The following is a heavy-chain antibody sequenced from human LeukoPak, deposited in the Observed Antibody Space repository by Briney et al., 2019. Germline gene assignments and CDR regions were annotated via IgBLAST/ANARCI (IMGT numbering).Heavy chain of an antibody. CDR1: GVSISSYY. CDR3: ARDQYYYGSGSLYMDV. CDR2: IHTSGST. Sequence: KTSETLSLTCTVSGVSISSYYWSWIRQPAGKGLEWIGRIHTSGSTKYNPSLKSRVTMSVDTSKNQFSLKLSSVTAADTAVHYCARDQYYYGSGSLYMDVWGKGTTVTVSS. V-gene: IGHV4-4*07. J-gene: IGHJ6*03. D-gene: IGHD3-10*01.